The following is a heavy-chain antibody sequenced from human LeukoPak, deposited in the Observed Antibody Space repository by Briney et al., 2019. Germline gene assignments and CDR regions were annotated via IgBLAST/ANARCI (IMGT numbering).Heavy chain of an antibody. CDR3: ARAPTPYCSSTSCSYYYYYMDV. V-gene: IGHV3-48*01. D-gene: IGHD2-2*01. J-gene: IGHJ6*03. CDR1: GFTFSSYS. CDR2: ISSSSSTI. Sequence: PGGSLRLSCAASGFTFSSYSMNWVRQAPGKGLEWVSYISSSSSTIYYADSVKGRFTISRDNAKNSLYLQMNSLRAEDTAVYYCARAPTPYCSSTSCSYYYYYMDVWGKGTTVTVSS.